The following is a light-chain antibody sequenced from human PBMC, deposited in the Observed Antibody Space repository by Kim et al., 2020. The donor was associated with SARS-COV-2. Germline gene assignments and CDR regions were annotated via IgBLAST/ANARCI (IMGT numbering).Light chain of an antibody. V-gene: IGLV2-14*01. CDR1: SSDVGGYNY. CDR3: SSYTGTYTWV. Sequence: QSALTQPASVSGSPGQSITFYCTGTSSDVGGYNYVSWFQQHPGKAPKLIIYDVTKRPSGVSDRFSGSKSGNTASLTISGLRAEDEADYYCSSYTGTYTWVFGGGTKLTVL. CDR2: DVT. J-gene: IGLJ3*02.